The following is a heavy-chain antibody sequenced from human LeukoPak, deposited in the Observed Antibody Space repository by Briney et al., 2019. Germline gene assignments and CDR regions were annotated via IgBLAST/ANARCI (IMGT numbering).Heavy chain of an antibody. CDR3: ARGLRRKASIAARRDVWFDP. J-gene: IGHJ5*02. V-gene: IGHV4-34*01. Sequence: SETLSLTCAVYGGSFSGYYWSWIRQPPGKGLEWIGEINHSGSTNYNPSLKSRVTISVDTSKKQFSLKLSSVTAADTAAYYCARGLRRKASIAARRDVWFDPWGQGTLVTVSS. CDR1: GGSFSGYY. D-gene: IGHD6-6*01. CDR2: INHSGST.